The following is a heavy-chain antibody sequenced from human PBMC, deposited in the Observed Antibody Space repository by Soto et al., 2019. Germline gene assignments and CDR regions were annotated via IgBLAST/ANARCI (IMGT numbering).Heavy chain of an antibody. CDR3: ARGAFRRYDILPGYNYYYYYYYMDV. V-gene: IGHV1-8*01. D-gene: IGHD3-9*01. CDR2: MNPNSGNT. CDR1: GYTFTSYD. J-gene: IGHJ6*03. Sequence: QVQLVQSGAEVKKPGASVKVSCKASGYTFTSYDINWVRQATGQGLEWMGWMNPNSGNTGYAQKFQGRVTMTRNTSISTAYMELSSLRSEDTAVYYSARGAFRRYDILPGYNYYYYYYYMDVWGKGTTVTVSS.